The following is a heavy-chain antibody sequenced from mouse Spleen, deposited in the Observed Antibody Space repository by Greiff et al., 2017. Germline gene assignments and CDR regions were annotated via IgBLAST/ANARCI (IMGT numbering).Heavy chain of an antibody. D-gene: IGHD2-4*01. CDR2: IYPGDGST. V-gene: IGHV1S56*01. CDR3: ARAGYDYDGGAWFAY. J-gene: IGHJ3*01. Sequence: QVQLQQSGAELARPGASVKLSCKASGYTFTSYWMQWVKQRPGPGLEWIGWIYPGDGSTKYNEKFKGKATLTADKSSSTAYMQLSSLTSENSAVYFCARAGYDYDGGAWFAYWGQGTLVTVSA. CDR1: GYTFTSYW.